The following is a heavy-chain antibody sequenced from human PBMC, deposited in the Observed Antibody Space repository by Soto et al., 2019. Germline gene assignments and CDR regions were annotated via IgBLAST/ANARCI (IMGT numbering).Heavy chain of an antibody. CDR2: ISASGGNT. CDR3: AKDRSSAGTTVRLDP. D-gene: IGHD1-1*01. J-gene: IGHJ5*02. CDR1: GFTYSGYA. V-gene: IGHV3-23*01. Sequence: PGGSLRLSCAASGFTYSGYAMSWVRQAPGRGLEWVSSISASGGNTYYADSVKGRFTISRDNSKNTLYLHMNSLSVEDTAIYYCAKDRSSAGTTVRLDPWGKGTLVTVSS.